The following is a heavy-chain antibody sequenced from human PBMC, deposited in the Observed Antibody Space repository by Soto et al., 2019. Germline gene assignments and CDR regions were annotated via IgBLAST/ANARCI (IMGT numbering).Heavy chain of an antibody. CDR1: GYTFTSYG. CDR3: ARDIDLELRHWFDP. J-gene: IGHJ5*02. D-gene: IGHD1-7*01. Sequence: ASVKVSCKASGYTFTSYGISWVRQAPGQGLEWMGWISAYNGNTNYAQKLQGRVTMTTDTSTSTAYMELRSLRSDDTAVYYCARDIDLELRHWFDPWGQGTLVTVSS. V-gene: IGHV1-18*01. CDR2: ISAYNGNT.